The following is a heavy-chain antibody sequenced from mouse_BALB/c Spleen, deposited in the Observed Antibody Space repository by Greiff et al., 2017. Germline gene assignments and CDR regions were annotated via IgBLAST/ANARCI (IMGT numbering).Heavy chain of an antibody. D-gene: IGHD4-1*02. CDR3: ATTGPFAY. V-gene: IGHV5-12-2*01. Sequence: EVKLVESGGGLVKPGGSLKLSCAASGFTFSSYTMSWVRQTPEKRLEWVAYISNGGGSTYYPDTVKGRFTISRDNAKNTLYLQMSSLKSEDTAMYYCATTGPFAYWGQGTLVTVSA. CDR2: ISNGGGST. J-gene: IGHJ3*01. CDR1: GFTFSSYT.